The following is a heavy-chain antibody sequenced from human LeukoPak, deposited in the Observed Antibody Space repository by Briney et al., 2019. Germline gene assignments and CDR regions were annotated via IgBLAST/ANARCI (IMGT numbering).Heavy chain of an antibody. CDR1: GFTFSDYY. D-gene: IGHD2-2*01. V-gene: IGHV3-11*01. J-gene: IGHJ5*02. Sequence: GGSLRLSCAASGFTFSDYYMSWIRQAPGKGLEWVSYISSSGSTIYYADSVKGRFTISRDNAKNSLYLQMNSLRAEDTAVYYCARETEGGYCSSTSCYPNWFDPWGQGTLVTVSS. CDR3: ARETEGGYCSSTSCYPNWFDP. CDR2: ISSSGSTI.